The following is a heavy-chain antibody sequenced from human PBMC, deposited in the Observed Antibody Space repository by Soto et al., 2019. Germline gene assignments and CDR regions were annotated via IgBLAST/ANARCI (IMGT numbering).Heavy chain of an antibody. Sequence: GASVKVSCKASGYTLTSYAMHWVRQAPGQRLEWMGWINAGNGNTKYSQKFQGRVTITRDTSASTAYTELSSLRSEDTAVYYCARSFISTSIYYYYGMDVWGQGTTVTVSS. CDR2: INAGNGNT. D-gene: IGHD2-2*01. CDR1: GYTLTSYA. J-gene: IGHJ6*02. CDR3: ARSFISTSIYYYYGMDV. V-gene: IGHV1-3*01.